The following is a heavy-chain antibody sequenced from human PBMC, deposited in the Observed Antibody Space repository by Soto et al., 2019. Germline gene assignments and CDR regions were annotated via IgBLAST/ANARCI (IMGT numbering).Heavy chain of an antibody. Sequence: GASVKVSCKASGYTFTTYGLTWVRQAPGQGPEWMGWISAYYGTTDYSQKFQDRLTLTRDASTSTVFMELRDLRSDDTAIYYCTREVQLRGVIATGYWGQAPLVTVSS. CDR2: ISAYYGTT. CDR3: TREVQLRGVIATGY. CDR1: GYTFTTYG. J-gene: IGHJ4*02. D-gene: IGHD3-16*02. V-gene: IGHV1-18*04.